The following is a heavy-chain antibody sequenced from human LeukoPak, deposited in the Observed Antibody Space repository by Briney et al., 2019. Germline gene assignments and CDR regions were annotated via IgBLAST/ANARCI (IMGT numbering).Heavy chain of an antibody. Sequence: GGSLRLSCAASGFTFSSYSMNWVRQAPGKGLEWVSYIRSSSSTIYYADSLKGRFTISRDNAKNSLYLQMNSLRAEDTAVYYCARGLAPEVGSTPDYWGQGTLVTVSS. CDR3: ARGLAPEVGSTPDY. V-gene: IGHV3-48*04. D-gene: IGHD1-26*01. J-gene: IGHJ4*02. CDR1: GFTFSSYS. CDR2: IRSSSSTI.